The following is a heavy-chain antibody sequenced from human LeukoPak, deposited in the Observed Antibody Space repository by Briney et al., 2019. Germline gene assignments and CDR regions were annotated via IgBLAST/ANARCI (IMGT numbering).Heavy chain of an antibody. J-gene: IGHJ4*02. Sequence: ASVKVSCKAFGYTYTNYYIHWLRQAPGQGLEWMVIINPRDGSTSYAQKFQGRVTMTRETSTTTVNMELSSLRSEDTAVYYCAPSAGSYYFDYWGQGTLVTVSS. D-gene: IGHD3-10*01. CDR3: APSAGSYYFDY. CDR2: INPRDGST. CDR1: GYTYTNYY. V-gene: IGHV1-46*01.